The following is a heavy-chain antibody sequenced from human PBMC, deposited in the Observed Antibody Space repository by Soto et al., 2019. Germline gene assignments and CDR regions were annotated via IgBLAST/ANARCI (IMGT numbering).Heavy chain of an antibody. CDR3: TKEKSVINSGYDDFAI. V-gene: IGHV3-48*03. CDR1: GFTVSSYE. Sequence: GGSLRLSCAASGFTVSSYEMDWVRQAPGKGLEWVAYISISGGTIYYGDSVEGRFTISRDNADNSLYLQMNSLRAEDTAVYYCTKEKSVINSGYDDFAIWGRGTVVTXS. CDR2: ISISGGTI. D-gene: IGHD5-12*01. J-gene: IGHJ3*02.